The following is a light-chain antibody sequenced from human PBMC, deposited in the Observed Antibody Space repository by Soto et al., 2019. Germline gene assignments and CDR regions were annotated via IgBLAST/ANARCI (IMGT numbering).Light chain of an antibody. CDR3: GSWDSSLSAYV. J-gene: IGLJ1*01. Sequence: QSVLTQPPSVSGAPGQRVTISCTGSSSNIGAGYDVHWYQQLPGTAPKLLIYDDDQRPSGIPDRFSGSKSGTSATLGITGFQTGDEADYYCGSWDSSLSAYVFGTGTKVTVL. CDR2: DDD. V-gene: IGLV1-51*01. CDR1: SSNIGAGYD.